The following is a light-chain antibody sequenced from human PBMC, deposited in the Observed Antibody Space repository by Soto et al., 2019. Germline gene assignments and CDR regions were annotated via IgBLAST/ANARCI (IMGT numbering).Light chain of an antibody. V-gene: IGLV2-8*01. Sequence: QSALTQPPAASGSPGQSVTISCTGTKSDIGVYDFVSWYQHHPGKAPRLIIYEVVQRPSGVPDRFSGSKSGNTASLTVSGLQAADEDDYFCKSYAGSNTYVFGSATKLTVL. CDR2: EVV. CDR3: KSYAGSNTYV. J-gene: IGLJ1*01. CDR1: KSDIGVYDF.